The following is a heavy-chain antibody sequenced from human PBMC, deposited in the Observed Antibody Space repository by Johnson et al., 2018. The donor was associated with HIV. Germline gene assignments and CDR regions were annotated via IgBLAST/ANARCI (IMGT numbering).Heavy chain of an antibody. J-gene: IGHJ3*02. CDR1: GFTFSSYP. V-gene: IGHV3-30*04. CDR3: ASPLEAAAGPMDAFDI. CDR2: ISYDGGNK. D-gene: IGHD6-13*01. Sequence: QVQLVESGGGVVQPEMSLRLACAASGFTFSSYPMHWVRQAPGKGLEWVAVISYDGGNKYYTDSVKGRFTISRDNSKNTLYLQMNSLRAEDTAVYYCASPLEAAAGPMDAFDIWGQGTMVTVSS.